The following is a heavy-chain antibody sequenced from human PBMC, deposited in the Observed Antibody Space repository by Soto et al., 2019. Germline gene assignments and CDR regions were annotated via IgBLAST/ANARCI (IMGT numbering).Heavy chain of an antibody. CDR1: GFTFSSYW. D-gene: IGHD3-3*01. CDR2: IKQDGSEK. Sequence: GSLRLSCAASGFTFSSYWMSWVRQAPGKGLEWVANIKQDGSEKYYVDSVKGRFTISRDNAKNSLYLQMNSLRAEDTAVYYCARDLIRFLEWTHGKSYGMDVWGQGPTVTVSS. J-gene: IGHJ6*02. V-gene: IGHV3-7*01. CDR3: ARDLIRFLEWTHGKSYGMDV.